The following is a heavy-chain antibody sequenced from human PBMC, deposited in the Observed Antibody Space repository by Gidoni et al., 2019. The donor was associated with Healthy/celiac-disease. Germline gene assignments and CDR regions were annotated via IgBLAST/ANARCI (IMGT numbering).Heavy chain of an antibody. CDR2: ISSSSSTI. Sequence: EVQLVESGGGLVQPGGSRRLSCAASGFTFSSYSMNWVRQAPGKGLEWVSYISSSSSTIYYADSVKGRFTISRDNAKNSLYLQMNSLRAEDTAVYYCARETQTRGNAARGALYYFDYWGQGTLVTVSS. V-gene: IGHV3-48*01. CDR1: GFTFSSYS. CDR3: ARETQTRGNAARGALYYFDY. J-gene: IGHJ4*02. D-gene: IGHD6-6*01.